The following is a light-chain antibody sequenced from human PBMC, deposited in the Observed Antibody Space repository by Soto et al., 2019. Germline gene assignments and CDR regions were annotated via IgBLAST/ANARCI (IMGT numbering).Light chain of an antibody. J-gene: IGLJ1*01. CDR1: STNVGGYNY. CDR3: GSYSGTLTPLV. V-gene: IGLV2-14*03. Sequence: QSALAQPSSVSGSPGQSITISCTGTSTNVGGYNYVSWYQHHSGKAPKLLIYNVPQRPSGISDRFSGSKSVNTASLTISGLQAEDESDYYCGSYSGTLTPLVFGTGTKLTVL. CDR2: NVP.